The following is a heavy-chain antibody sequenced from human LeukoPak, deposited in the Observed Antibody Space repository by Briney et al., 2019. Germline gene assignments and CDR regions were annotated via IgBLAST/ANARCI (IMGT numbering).Heavy chain of an antibody. Sequence: PGRSLRLSCAASGFTFSSYAMSWVRQAPGKGLEWVSAISGSGGSTYYADSVKGRFTISRDNSKNTLYLQMNSLRAEDTAVYYCEKQQLSGKNYYYYGMDVWGQGTTVTVSS. J-gene: IGHJ6*02. V-gene: IGHV3-23*01. CDR1: GFTFSSYA. CDR2: ISGSGGST. CDR3: EKQQLSGKNYYYYGMDV. D-gene: IGHD6-13*01.